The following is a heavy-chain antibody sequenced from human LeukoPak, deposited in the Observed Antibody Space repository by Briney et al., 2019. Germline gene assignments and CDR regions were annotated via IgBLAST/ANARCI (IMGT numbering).Heavy chain of an antibody. CDR2: INSDGSST. D-gene: IGHD2-15*01. Sequence: GRSLRLSCAASGFTFSSYWMHWVRQAPGKGLVWVSRINSDGSSTSYADSVKGRFTISRDNAKNTLYLQMNSLRAEDTAVYYCARDPLAYCSGGSCYSDAFDIWGQGTMVTVSS. V-gene: IGHV3-74*01. CDR1: GFTFSSYW. CDR3: ARDPLAYCSGGSCYSDAFDI. J-gene: IGHJ3*02.